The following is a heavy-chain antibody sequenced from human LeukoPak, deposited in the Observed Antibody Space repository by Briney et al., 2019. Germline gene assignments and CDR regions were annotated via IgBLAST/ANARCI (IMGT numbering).Heavy chain of an antibody. J-gene: IGHJ4*02. CDR1: GFTFSDYY. CDR3: ARGLVGARWYYFDY. Sequence: GGSLRLSCAASGFTFSDYYMSWLGQAPGKGREGVSYISSSHSTIYYADSVPARFTISRRTAKTSLYLQMNRLRAEDTAVYYCARGLVGARWYYFDYWGQGTLVTVSS. CDR2: ISSSHSTI. D-gene: IGHD1-26*01. V-gene: IGHV3-11*01.